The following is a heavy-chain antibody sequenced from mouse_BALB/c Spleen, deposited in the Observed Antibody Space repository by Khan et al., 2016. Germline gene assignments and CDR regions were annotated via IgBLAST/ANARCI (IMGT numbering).Heavy chain of an antibody. J-gene: IGHJ2*01. V-gene: IGHV1-9*01. Sequence: QVQLQQSGAELMKPGASGKISCKATGYTFSSYWIEWVKQRPGHGLEWIGEILPCSGTTTYNQKFKGTAPFTADTSSNTAYMQLRSLPSEDSAVSYCARRSNPDNRGEGTTVTVYS. CDR1: GYTFSSYW. CDR2: ILPCSGTT. CDR3: ARRSNPDN.